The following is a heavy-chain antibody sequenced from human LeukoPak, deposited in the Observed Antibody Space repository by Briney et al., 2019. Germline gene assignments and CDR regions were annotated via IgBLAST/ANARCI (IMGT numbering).Heavy chain of an antibody. Sequence: GGSLRLSCAASGFTFSSYSMNWVRQAPGKGLEWVSSISSSSSYIYYADSVKGRFTISRDNYKNTLYLQMNSLRAEDTAVYYCARDSSGWYGDAFDIWGQGTMVTVSS. J-gene: IGHJ3*02. V-gene: IGHV3-21*04. CDR3: ARDSSGWYGDAFDI. CDR1: GFTFSSYS. CDR2: ISSSSSYI. D-gene: IGHD6-19*01.